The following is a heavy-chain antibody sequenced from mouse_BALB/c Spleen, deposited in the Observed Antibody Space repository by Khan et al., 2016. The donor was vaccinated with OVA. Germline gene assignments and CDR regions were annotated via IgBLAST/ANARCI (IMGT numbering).Heavy chain of an antibody. Sequence: EVKLMESGGGLVKPGGSLKLSCEVSGFAFNSYDMSWVSQTPEKRLEWVATISSTGTYTYYPDSVKGRFPISRDTARKTLYQQMSSMGAGDTALYYCTRPSYYGSPWFTYWRHGTLVTVSA. CDR1: GFAFNSYD. V-gene: IGHV5-9*02. D-gene: IGHD2-10*01. J-gene: IGHJ3*01. CDR3: TRPSYYGSPWFTY. CDR2: ISSTGTYT.